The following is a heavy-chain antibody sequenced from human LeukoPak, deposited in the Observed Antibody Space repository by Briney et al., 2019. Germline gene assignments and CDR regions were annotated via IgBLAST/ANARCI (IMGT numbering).Heavy chain of an antibody. CDR2: ISAYNGDT. D-gene: IGHD3-22*01. CDR1: GHTFTKYG. Sequence: EASVKVSCKAAGHTFTKYGFSWVRQAPGQGLEWMGWISAYNGDTKYAQNLQGRVTMTTDASTSTAYMELRSLRSDDTAVYYCASGLPYYDTTGYYVWGQGTLVTVS. J-gene: IGHJ4*02. V-gene: IGHV1-18*01. CDR3: ASGLPYYDTTGYYV.